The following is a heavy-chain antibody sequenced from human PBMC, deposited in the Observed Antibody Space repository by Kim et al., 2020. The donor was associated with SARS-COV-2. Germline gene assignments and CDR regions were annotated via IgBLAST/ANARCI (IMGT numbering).Heavy chain of an antibody. CDR3: ARDRRAYGMDV. V-gene: IGHV4-4*06. Sequence: TTHTPPRKSRVTVSIDTSKNQFSLNLSSVTAADTAVYYCARDRRAYGMDVCGQGTTVTVSS. D-gene: IGHD6-6*01. J-gene: IGHJ6*02. CDR2: T.